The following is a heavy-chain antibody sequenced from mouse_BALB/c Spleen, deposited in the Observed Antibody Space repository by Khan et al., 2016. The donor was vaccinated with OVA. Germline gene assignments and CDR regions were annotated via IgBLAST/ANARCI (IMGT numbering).Heavy chain of an antibody. CDR3: SRSGYGFGAY. J-gene: IGHJ3*01. Sequence: VQLQESGAELVRPGTSVKVSCKASGYAFTDYLIEWLKQRPGQGLEWIGVINPGSGDITYNEKFKDKATLTADKSSSTAYMQLTSLTSDDAAVYCCSRSGYGFGAYWGPGTLVTVSA. V-gene: IGHV1-54*03. D-gene: IGHD3-2*02. CDR2: INPGSGDI. CDR1: GYAFTDYL.